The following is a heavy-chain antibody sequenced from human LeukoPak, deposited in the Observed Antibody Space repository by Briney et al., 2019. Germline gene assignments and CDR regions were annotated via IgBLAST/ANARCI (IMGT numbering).Heavy chain of an antibody. CDR2: IYWNDDK. J-gene: IGHJ4*02. V-gene: IGHV2-5*01. D-gene: IGHD6-13*01. CDR1: GFSLSTSGVG. CDR3: AHRDITAATYYFDY. Sequence: SGPTLVNPPQILTLTCTFSGFSLSTSGVGVGWIRQSPGKALEWLALIYWNDDKRYSPSLKNRLSITKDTSKNQVVLTMTNMGPVDTATFYCAHRDITAATYYFDYWGQGTQVTVSS.